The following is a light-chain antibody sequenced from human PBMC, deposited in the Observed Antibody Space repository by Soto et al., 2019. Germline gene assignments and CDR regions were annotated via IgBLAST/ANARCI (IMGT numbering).Light chain of an antibody. CDR3: QQFNNNFYS. V-gene: IGKV1D-13*01. J-gene: IGKJ2*01. CDR1: QGISSA. Sequence: AIQLTQSPASLSASVGDRVTITCRASQGISSALAWYQQKPGKAPNLLIYDASNLESGVPSRFSGSGSGTDFTLTISSLQPEDFATYYCQQFNNNFYSFGQGTNLEIK. CDR2: DAS.